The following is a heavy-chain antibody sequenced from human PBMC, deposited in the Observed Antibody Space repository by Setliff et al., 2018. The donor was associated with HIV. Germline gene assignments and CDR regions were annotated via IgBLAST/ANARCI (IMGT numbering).Heavy chain of an antibody. CDR2: IHYTGST. CDR1: GGSISGSNYV. J-gene: IGHJ6*03. CDR3: VRTASTSWWGVYYYYYIDL. D-gene: IGHD2-8*02. V-gene: IGHV4-39*01. Sequence: ETLSLTCTVFGGSISGSNYVWGWIRQTPRKGLEWIGTIHYTGSTYYNPSLESRITISVDTSKNQFSLRLNSVSDADTAAYYCVRTASTSWWGVYYYYYIDLWGKGTTVTVSS.